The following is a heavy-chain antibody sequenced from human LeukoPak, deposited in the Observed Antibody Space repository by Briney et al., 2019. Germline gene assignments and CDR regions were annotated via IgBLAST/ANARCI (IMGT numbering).Heavy chain of an antibody. CDR3: TTKQWLAPPPDS. CDR1: GFTFSKYW. V-gene: IGHV3-74*01. J-gene: IGHJ4*02. CDR2: INTDGTVT. D-gene: IGHD6-19*01. Sequence: PGGSLRLSCAASGFTFSKYWMLWVRQAPGKGLESVSRINTDGTVTTYADSVKGRFTVSRDNADNTMFLQMNSVRDEDTAVYYCTTKQWLAPPPDSLGQRTPVTISS.